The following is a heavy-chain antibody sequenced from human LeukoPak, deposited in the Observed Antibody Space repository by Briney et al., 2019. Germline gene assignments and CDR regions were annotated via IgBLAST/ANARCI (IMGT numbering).Heavy chain of an antibody. CDR2: IYYSGST. Sequence: SETLSLTCTVSGGSISSYYWSWIRQPPGKGLEWIGYIYYSGSTNYNPSLKSRVTISVDTSKNQFSLKLSSVTAADTAVYYCARVGPFDSIGYYYYGMDVWGQGTTVTVSS. CDR1: GGSISSYY. V-gene: IGHV4-59*01. CDR3: ARVGPFDSIGYYYYGMDV. D-gene: IGHD6-19*01. J-gene: IGHJ6*02.